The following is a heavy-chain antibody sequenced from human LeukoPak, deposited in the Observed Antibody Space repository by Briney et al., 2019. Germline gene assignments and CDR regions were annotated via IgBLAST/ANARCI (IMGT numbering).Heavy chain of an antibody. J-gene: IGHJ5*02. Sequence: ASVKVSCKASGYILSDFHLHWVRQAPGHRLEWLGWIHPHTGSTMYKEAFKGRVSMTADRSDNTAYLELTRLMFNDTAVYYCAKGVSRRSNFWYHWFDPWGQGTLVTVSS. V-gene: IGHV1-2*02. CDR1: GYILSDFH. CDR3: AKGVSRRSNFWYHWFDP. CDR2: IHPHTGST. D-gene: IGHD5/OR15-5a*01.